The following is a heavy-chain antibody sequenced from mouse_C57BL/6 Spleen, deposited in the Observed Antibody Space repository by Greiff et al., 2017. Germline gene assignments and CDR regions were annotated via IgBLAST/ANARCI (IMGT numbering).Heavy chain of an antibody. CDR3: ARSGITTGGYFDV. Sequence: QVQLQQPGAELVKPGASVKLSCKASGYTFTSYWMHWVKQRPGQGLEWIGMIHPNSGSTNYNEKFKSKATLTVDKSSSTAYMQLSSLTPEDSAVYYCARSGITTGGYFDVWGTGTTVTVSS. V-gene: IGHV1-64*01. CDR1: GYTFTSYW. J-gene: IGHJ1*03. CDR2: IHPNSGST. D-gene: IGHD1-1*01.